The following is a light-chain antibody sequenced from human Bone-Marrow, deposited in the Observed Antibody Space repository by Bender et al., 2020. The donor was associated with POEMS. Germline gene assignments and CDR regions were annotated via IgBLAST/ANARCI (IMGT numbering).Light chain of an antibody. CDR1: ELGDKY. V-gene: IGLV3-1*01. CDR3: QAWDHGTAV. Sequence: SYELTQPPSVSVSPGQTASITCSGHELGDKYVSWYQQRPGQSPVLVIHQDTQRPSGIPERFSGSKSGNTATLIISGTQAMDEADYYCQAWDHGTAVFGGGTKLTVL. J-gene: IGLJ3*02. CDR2: QDT.